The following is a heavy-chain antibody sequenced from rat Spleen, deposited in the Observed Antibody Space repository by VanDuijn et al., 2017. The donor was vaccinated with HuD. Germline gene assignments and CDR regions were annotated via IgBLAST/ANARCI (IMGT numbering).Heavy chain of an antibody. J-gene: IGHJ3*01. Sequence: EVQLVESGGGLVQPGRPLKISCTDSGLNFSDYDMAWVRQAPSKGLEWIASINTGGTNTYYRDSVKGRFTISRDDAKNTKYLQMDRLRSEDTATYYCARHGGLRNWFAYWGQGTLVTVSS. V-gene: IGHV5S13*01. D-gene: IGHD1-11*01. CDR3: ARHGGLRNWFAY. CDR1: GLNFSDYD. CDR2: INTGGTNT.